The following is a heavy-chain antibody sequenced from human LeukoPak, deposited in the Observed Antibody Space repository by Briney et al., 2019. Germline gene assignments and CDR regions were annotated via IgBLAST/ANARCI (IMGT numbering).Heavy chain of an antibody. J-gene: IGHJ6*03. CDR1: GYTFTSYG. Sequence: ASVKVSCKASGYTFTSYGISWVRQAPGQGLEWMGWSSAYNGNTNYAQKLQGRVTMTTDTSTSTAYMELRSLRSDDTAVYYCARDCSSTRGRCYYYMDVWGKGTTVTVSS. CDR3: ARDCSSTRGRCYYYMDV. CDR2: SSAYNGNT. V-gene: IGHV1-18*01. D-gene: IGHD2-2*01.